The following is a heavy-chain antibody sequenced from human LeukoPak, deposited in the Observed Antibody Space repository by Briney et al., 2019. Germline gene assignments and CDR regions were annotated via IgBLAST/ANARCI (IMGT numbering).Heavy chain of an antibody. D-gene: IGHD6-19*01. CDR2: IYGGGNS. J-gene: IGHJ4*02. Sequence: PGGSLRLSCAASGFTFSTYYMSWVRQAPGKGLEWVSGIYGGGNSYYAESVTGRFTISRDNSRNTLHLQMNSLRGEDTAVYYCARDPYTSGSDYWGQGTLVTVSS. CDR3: ARDPYTSGSDY. CDR1: GFTFSTYY. V-gene: IGHV3-66*02.